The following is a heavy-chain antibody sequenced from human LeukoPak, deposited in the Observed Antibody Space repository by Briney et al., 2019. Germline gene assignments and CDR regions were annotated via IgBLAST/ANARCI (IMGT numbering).Heavy chain of an antibody. CDR2: IKYDASST. D-gene: IGHD1-26*01. J-gene: IGHJ4*02. Sequence: GGSLRLSCAASGFTFDDYGMSWVRQAPGKGLEWVSRIKYDASSTSYADSVKGRFTISRDNAKNTLYLQMNSLRAEDTAVYYCARGATYAYYQDYWGQGTLVTVSS. V-gene: IGHV3-74*01. CDR1: GFTFDDYG. CDR3: ARGATYAYYQDY.